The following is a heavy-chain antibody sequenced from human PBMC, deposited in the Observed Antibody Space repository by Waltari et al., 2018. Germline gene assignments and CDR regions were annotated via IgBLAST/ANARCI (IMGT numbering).Heavy chain of an antibody. Sequence: QVQLQESGPGLVKPSETLSLTCTVSGGSISSYYWSWIRQPPGKGLEWIGYIYYSGSTNYNPSLKRRVTISVDTSKNQFSLKLSSVTAADTAVYYCARGWTRWHNWFDPWGQGTLVTVSS. D-gene: IGHD2-15*01. CDR2: IYYSGST. CDR1: GGSISSYY. CDR3: ARGWTRWHNWFDP. J-gene: IGHJ5*02. V-gene: IGHV4-59*01.